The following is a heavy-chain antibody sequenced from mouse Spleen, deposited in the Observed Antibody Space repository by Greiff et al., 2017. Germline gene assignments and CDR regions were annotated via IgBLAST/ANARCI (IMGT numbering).Heavy chain of an antibody. CDR2: ISSGGGNT. D-gene: IGHD2-13*01. CDR1: GFTFSSYT. J-gene: IGHJ4*01. Sequence: EVKLMESGGGLVKPGGSLKLSCAASGFTFSSYTMSWVRQTPAKRLEWVATISSGGGNTYYPDSVKGRFTISRDNARNTLYLQMSSLRSEDTAMYYCARYGDADAMDYWGQGTSVTVSS. V-gene: IGHV5-9*04. CDR3: ARYGDADAMDY.